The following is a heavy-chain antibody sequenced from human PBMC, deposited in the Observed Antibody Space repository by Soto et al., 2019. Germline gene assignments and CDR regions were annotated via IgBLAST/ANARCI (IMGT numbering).Heavy chain of an antibody. V-gene: IGHV1-18*01. CDR2: ISAYNGNI. Sequence: ASVKVSCKASGYTFSNYGISWVRQAPGQGLEWMGWISAYNGNIKFAQKVQGRVTMTTDTFTSTAYMELRSLRSEDTAVYYCARGGYCSSTSCYRRFGDYYGMDVWGQGTTVTVSS. D-gene: IGHD2-2*01. CDR1: GYTFSNYG. CDR3: ARGGYCSSTSCYRRFGDYYGMDV. J-gene: IGHJ6*02.